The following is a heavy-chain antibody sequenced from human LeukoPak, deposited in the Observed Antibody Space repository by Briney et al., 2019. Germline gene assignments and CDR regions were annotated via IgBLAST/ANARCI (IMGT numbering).Heavy chain of an antibody. Sequence: GGSLRLSCVASGFPFSSYWMNWVRQAPGKGLEWVSIISSSGGSIYYADSVKGRFTISRDNSKNTLYLQMNSLRAEDTAVYYCAKSKLKDFFEDWGQGTLVTVSS. CDR2: ISSSGGSI. J-gene: IGHJ4*02. D-gene: IGHD1-26*01. CDR1: GFPFSSYW. CDR3: AKSKLKDFFED. V-gene: IGHV3-23*01.